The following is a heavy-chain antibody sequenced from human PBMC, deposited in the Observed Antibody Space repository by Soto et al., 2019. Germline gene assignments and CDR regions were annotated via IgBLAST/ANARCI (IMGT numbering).Heavy chain of an antibody. Sequence: SVKVSCKASGGTFSSYAISWVRQAPGQGLEWMGGIIPIFGTANYAQKFQGRVTITADESTSTAYMELSSLRSEDTAVYYCAVDIVLVPAAPEAYYYYYGMDVWGQGTTVTVSS. CDR1: GGTFSSYA. CDR3: AVDIVLVPAAPEAYYYYYGMDV. J-gene: IGHJ6*02. CDR2: IIPIFGTA. D-gene: IGHD2-2*01. V-gene: IGHV1-69*13.